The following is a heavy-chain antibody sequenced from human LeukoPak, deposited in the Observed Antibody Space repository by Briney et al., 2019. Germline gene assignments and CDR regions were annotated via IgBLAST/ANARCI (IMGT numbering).Heavy chain of an antibody. Sequence: SETLSLTCTVSGGSISSYYWSWIRQPPGKGLEWIGYIYYSGSTNYNPSLKSRVIISVDTSKNQFSLKLSSVTAADTAVYYCARAYCGGDCYYADAFDIWGQGTMVTVSS. CDR3: ARAYCGGDCYYADAFDI. V-gene: IGHV4-59*01. CDR2: IYYSGST. D-gene: IGHD2-21*02. CDR1: GGSISSYY. J-gene: IGHJ3*02.